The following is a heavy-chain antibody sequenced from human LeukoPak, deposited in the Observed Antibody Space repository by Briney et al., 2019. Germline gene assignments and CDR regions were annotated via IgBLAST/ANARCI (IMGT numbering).Heavy chain of an antibody. CDR2: INPSGGST. J-gene: IGHJ4*02. Sequence: GASVTVSCTASGYTFTSYYMHWVRQAPGQGLEWMGTINPSGGSTSYAQKFQGRVTMTRDTSTSTVYMELSSLRSEDTAVYYCASGQTKWELLVYWGQGTLVTVSS. V-gene: IGHV1-46*01. D-gene: IGHD1-26*01. CDR3: ASGQTKWELLVY. CDR1: GYTFTSYY.